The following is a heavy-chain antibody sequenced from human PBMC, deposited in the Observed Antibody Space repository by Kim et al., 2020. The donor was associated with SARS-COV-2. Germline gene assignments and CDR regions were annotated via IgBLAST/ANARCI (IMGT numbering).Heavy chain of an antibody. Sequence: GGSLRLSCAVSGFTFSSYAMSWVRQAPGKGLEWVSAISGSGGSTYYADSVMGRFIISRDNSKNTLYLQMHSLRAADTAVYYCAKLLEMSPEYDYVWGSYRLTGCDYYGMGVGGRGTTVTVPS. CDR1: GFTFSSYA. D-gene: IGHD3-16*02. V-gene: IGHV3-23*01. J-gene: IGHJ6*02. CDR3: AKLLEMSPEYDYVWGSYRLTGCDYYGMGV. CDR2: ISGSGGST.